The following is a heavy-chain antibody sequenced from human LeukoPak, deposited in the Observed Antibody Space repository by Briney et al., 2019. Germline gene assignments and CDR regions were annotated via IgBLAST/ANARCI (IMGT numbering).Heavy chain of an antibody. J-gene: IGHJ6*04. Sequence: ASVKVSCKASGYTFITYGIDWVRLAPGQGIEWLGWISPYNDNTIYARKFQGRVTVTADTSTNTAYMELRSLTSDDTAIYFCAREPQSEGGFDVWGEGTTVTVSS. V-gene: IGHV1-18*04. CDR2: ISPYNDNT. CDR3: AREPQSEGGFDV. CDR1: GYTFITYG.